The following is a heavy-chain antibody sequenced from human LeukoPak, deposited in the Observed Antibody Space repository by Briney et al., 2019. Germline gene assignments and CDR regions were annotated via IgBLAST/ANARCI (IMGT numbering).Heavy chain of an antibody. D-gene: IGHD3-9*01. Sequence: PGGSLRLSCAASGFTFSSYGMHWVRQAPGKGLEWVAVISYDGSNKYYADSVKGRFTISRDNSKNTLYLQMNSLRAEDTAVYYCAKDYLDILTGYIDYWGQGTLVTVSS. V-gene: IGHV3-30*18. CDR2: ISYDGSNK. J-gene: IGHJ4*02. CDR1: GFTFSSYG. CDR3: AKDYLDILTGYIDY.